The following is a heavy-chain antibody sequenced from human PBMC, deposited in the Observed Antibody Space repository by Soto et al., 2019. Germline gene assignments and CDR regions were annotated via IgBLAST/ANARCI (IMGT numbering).Heavy chain of an antibody. CDR1: GFTFSSYA. J-gene: IGHJ3*02. D-gene: IGHD6-19*01. CDR3: AKEEDNYGQWVGAFDI. V-gene: IGHV3-23*01. Sequence: EVQLLESGGGLVQPGGSLRVSCAVSGFTFSSYAMRWVRQAPGKGLEWVSTITGSGGSTYYADSVKGRFTISRDNSKNTLYLQMNSMRAEDTAVYYCAKEEDNYGQWVGAFDIWGQGTMVTVSS. CDR2: ITGSGGST.